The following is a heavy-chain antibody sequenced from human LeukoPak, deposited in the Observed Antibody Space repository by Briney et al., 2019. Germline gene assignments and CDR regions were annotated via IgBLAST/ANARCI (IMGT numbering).Heavy chain of an antibody. Sequence: SVKISCKASGGTLSSYAISWVRQAPGQGLEWMGGIIPIFGTANYAQKFQGRVTITTDESTSTAYMELSSLRSEDTAVYYGSLGPTFDYWGQGTLVTVSS. J-gene: IGHJ4*02. CDR2: IIPIFGTA. CDR1: GGTLSSYA. CDR3: SLGPTFDY. V-gene: IGHV1-69*05. D-gene: IGHD1-1*01.